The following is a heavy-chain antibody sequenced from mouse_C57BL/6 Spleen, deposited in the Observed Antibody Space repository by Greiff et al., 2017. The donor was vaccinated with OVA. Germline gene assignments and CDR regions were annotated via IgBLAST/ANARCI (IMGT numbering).Heavy chain of an antibody. Sequence: VQLQQPGAELVKPGASVKLSCKASGYTFTSYWMQWVKQRPGQGLEWIGEIDPSDSYTNYNQKFKGKATLTVDTSSSTAYMQLSSLTSEDSAVYYCARRGSSSGYYFDYWGQGTTLTVSS. CDR1: GYTFTSYW. CDR2: IDPSDSYT. D-gene: IGHD1-1*01. V-gene: IGHV1-50*01. J-gene: IGHJ2*01. CDR3: ARRGSSSGYYFDY.